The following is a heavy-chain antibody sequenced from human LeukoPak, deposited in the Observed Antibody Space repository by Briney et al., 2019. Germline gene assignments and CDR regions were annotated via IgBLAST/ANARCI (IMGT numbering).Heavy chain of an antibody. CDR3: ARDLYYFDSSGYYASDL. CDR1: GFNFSDYW. J-gene: IGHJ5*02. Sequence: SGGSLRLSCAASGFNFSDYWMSWVRQAPGKGLEWVADIKQDGGEKHYVDSLRGRFTISRDNAKNALDLQMNRLRAEHTAVYFCARDLYYFDSSGYYASDLWGQGTVLRVPS. CDR2: IKQDGGEK. D-gene: IGHD3-22*01. V-gene: IGHV3-7*01.